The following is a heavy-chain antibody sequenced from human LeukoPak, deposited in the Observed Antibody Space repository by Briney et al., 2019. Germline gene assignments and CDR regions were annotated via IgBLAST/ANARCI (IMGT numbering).Heavy chain of an antibody. CDR2: IYSGGST. V-gene: IGHV3-53*01. D-gene: IGHD2-21*02. Sequence: GGSLRLSCAASGFTVSSNYMSWVRQAPGKGLEWVSVIYSGGSTSYSDSVRGRFTISRDNSKNTLYLQMNSLRAEDTAVYYCARLGDIDAFDIWGQGTMVTVSS. J-gene: IGHJ3*02. CDR3: ARLGDIDAFDI. CDR1: GFTVSSNY.